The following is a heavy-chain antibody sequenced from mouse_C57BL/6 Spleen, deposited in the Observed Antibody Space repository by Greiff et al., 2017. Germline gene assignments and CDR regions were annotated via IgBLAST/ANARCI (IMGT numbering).Heavy chain of an antibody. V-gene: IGHV5-2*01. CDR3: ARQEADGNYGAY. D-gene: IGHD2-1*01. CDR1: EYEFPSHD. Sequence: EVQLVESGGGLVQPGESLKLSCESNEYEFPSHDMSWVRKTPEKSLELVAAINSDGGSTYYPDTMERRFIISIDNTKTTLYLQMSSLRSEDTAVYYCARQEADGNYGAYWGQGTLVTVSA. CDR2: INSDGGST. J-gene: IGHJ3*01.